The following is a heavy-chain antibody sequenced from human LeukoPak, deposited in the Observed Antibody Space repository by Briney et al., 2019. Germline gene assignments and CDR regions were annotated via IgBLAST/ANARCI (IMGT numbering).Heavy chain of an antibody. D-gene: IGHD5-24*01. CDR3: ARASFQRWLQLGGD. V-gene: IGHV3-48*02. CDR1: GFTFSSYA. J-gene: IGHJ4*02. Sequence: GGSLRLSCAASGFTFSSYAMSWVRQAPGKGLEWVSYISSSSSTIYYADSVKGRFTISRDNAKNSLYLQMNSLRDEDTAEYYCARASFQRWLQLGGDWGQGTLVTVSS. CDR2: ISSSSSTI.